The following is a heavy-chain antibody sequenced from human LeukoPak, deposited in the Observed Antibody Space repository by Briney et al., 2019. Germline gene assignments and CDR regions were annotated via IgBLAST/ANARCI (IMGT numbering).Heavy chain of an antibody. D-gene: IGHD6-13*01. J-gene: IGHJ4*02. CDR1: GGSVSSGSYY. CDR3: ARDSRYSSSWYIDY. CDR2: IYYSGST. V-gene: IGHV4-39*07. Sequence: PSETLSLTCTVSGGSVSSGSYYWGWIRQPPGKGLEWIGNIYYSGSTNYSPSLKSRVTISVDTSKNQFSLKLSSVTAADTAVYYCARDSRYSSSWYIDYWGQGTLVTVSS.